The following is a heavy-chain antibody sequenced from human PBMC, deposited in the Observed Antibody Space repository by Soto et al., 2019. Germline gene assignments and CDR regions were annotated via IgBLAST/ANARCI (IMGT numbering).Heavy chain of an antibody. J-gene: IGHJ5*02. D-gene: IGHD3-3*01. Sequence: GSLRLSCAASGFTFSSYAMSWVRQAPGKGLEWVSAISGSGGSTYYADSVKGRFTISRDNSKNTLYLQMNSLRAEDTAVYYCAKGNYDFWSGYYTRNWFDPWGQGTLVTVSS. V-gene: IGHV3-23*01. CDR1: GFTFSSYA. CDR3: AKGNYDFWSGYYTRNWFDP. CDR2: ISGSGGST.